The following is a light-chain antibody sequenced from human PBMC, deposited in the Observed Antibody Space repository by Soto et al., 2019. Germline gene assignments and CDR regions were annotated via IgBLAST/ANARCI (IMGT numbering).Light chain of an antibody. J-gene: IGKJ1*01. CDR2: GAS. V-gene: IGKV3-20*01. CDR1: QSVSSNK. Sequence: EIVLTQSPGTLSLSPGERATLSCRASQSVSSNKLAWYQQKPGQAPRLLIYGASGRATGIPDRFSGSGSGTDFTLTISRLEPEDFAVYYCHQRQSWPRTFGQGTTVDIK. CDR3: HQRQSWPRT.